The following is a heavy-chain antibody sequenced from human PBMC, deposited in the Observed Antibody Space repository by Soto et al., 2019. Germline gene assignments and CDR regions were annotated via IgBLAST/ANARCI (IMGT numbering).Heavy chain of an antibody. V-gene: IGHV4-34*01. CDR2: INHSGST. Sequence: QVQLQQWGAGLLKPSETLSLTCAVSGGSSSGYHWSWIRQPPGKGLEWIGEINHSGSTNYNASLTSRVTISVDTSKNQFSLKLSSVTAADTAVYYCARVLWGSSWYSSGFDYWGQGTLVTVSS. D-gene: IGHD6-13*01. CDR1: GGSSSGYH. J-gene: IGHJ4*02. CDR3: ARVLWGSSWYSSGFDY.